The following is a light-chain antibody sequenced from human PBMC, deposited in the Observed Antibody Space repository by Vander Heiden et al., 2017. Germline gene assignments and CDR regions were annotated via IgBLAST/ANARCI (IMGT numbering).Light chain of an antibody. V-gene: IGLV1-44*01. CDR2: SND. Sequence: HSVLTQPPSASGTPGQRVTISCSGTNSNIGSNTVNWYQQLPGTAPKHLIYSNDQRPSGVPDRFSGSKSGTSASLAISGLQSDDEADYYCAAWDDSLKGPVFGGGTKVTVL. J-gene: IGLJ2*01. CDR3: AAWDDSLKGPV. CDR1: NSNIGSNT.